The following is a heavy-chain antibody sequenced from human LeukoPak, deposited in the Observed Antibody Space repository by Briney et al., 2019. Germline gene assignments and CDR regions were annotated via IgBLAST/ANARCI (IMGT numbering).Heavy chain of an antibody. CDR3: ARDPRPSSGYSTGILWYFDL. CDR1: GDTFTDYY. J-gene: IGHJ2*01. V-gene: IGHV1-46*01. Sequence: GASVKVSCKASGDTFTDYYMHWVRQAPGQGLEWMGIINPNGGSTSYAQKFQGRVTMTRDTSTSTVFMELSSLRSEDTAVYYCARDPRPSSGYSTGILWYFDLWGRGTLVTVSS. D-gene: IGHD3-22*01. CDR2: INPNGGST.